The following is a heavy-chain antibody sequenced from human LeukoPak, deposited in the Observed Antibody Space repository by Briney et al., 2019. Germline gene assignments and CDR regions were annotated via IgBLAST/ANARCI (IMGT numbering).Heavy chain of an antibody. V-gene: IGHV4-59*01. Sequence: PSETLSLTCTVSGGSISSYYWSWIRQPPGKGLEWIGYIYYSGSTNYNPSLKSRVTISVDTSKNQFSLKLSSVTAADTAVYYCARGSKYSSSWYFAYWGQGTLVTVSS. D-gene: IGHD6-13*01. CDR3: ARGSKYSSSWYFAY. J-gene: IGHJ4*02. CDR1: GGSISSYY. CDR2: IYYSGST.